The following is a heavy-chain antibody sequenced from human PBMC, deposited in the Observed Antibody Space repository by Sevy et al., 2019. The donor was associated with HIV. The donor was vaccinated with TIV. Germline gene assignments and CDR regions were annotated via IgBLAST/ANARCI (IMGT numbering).Heavy chain of an antibody. J-gene: IGHJ4*01. CDR1: GFAFSSHA. V-gene: IGHV3-30-3*01. CDR3: ARDGGYSIKWYPLY. D-gene: IGHD6-13*01. Sequence: GGSLRLSCAASGFAFSSHAMHGVRQAPGKGREWVAVISYEGTETFYAASVEGRFTISRDNSKSMLSLQINSLRPEDTAVYYCARDGGYSIKWYPLYWGHGTLVTVSS. CDR2: ISYEGTET.